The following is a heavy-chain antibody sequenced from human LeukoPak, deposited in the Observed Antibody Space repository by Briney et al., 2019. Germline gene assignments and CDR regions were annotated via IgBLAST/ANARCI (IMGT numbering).Heavy chain of an antibody. CDR2: ITGDGGDT. D-gene: IGHD1-14*01. CDR1: GFTFSDYA. Sequence: PGGSLRLSCAASGFTFSDYAMSWVRQAPGKGLEWVSAITGDGGDTYQSDSAKGRFTISRDSSKNTLYLQMNSLRVEDTAVYYCAKGSRYSRPYYFDFWGQEILVTVSS. J-gene: IGHJ4*02. CDR3: AKGSRYSRPYYFDF. V-gene: IGHV3-23*01.